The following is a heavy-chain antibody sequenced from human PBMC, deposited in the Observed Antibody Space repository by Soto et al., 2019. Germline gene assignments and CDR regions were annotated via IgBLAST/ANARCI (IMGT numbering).Heavy chain of an antibody. CDR3: ARTRGDFALFDS. J-gene: IGHJ4*02. CDR1: GGSISSYY. CDR2: IYYSGST. V-gene: IGHV4-59*01. Sequence: SETLSLTCTVSGGSISSYYWSWIRQPPGKGLEWIGYIYYSGSTNYNPSLKSRVTISIDTSKNQFSLKLSSVTAADTAIYYCARTRGDFALFDSWGQGTLVTVSS. D-gene: IGHD2-21*02.